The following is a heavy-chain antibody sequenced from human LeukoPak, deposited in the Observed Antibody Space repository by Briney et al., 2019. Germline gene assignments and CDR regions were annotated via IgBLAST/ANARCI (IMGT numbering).Heavy chain of an antibody. CDR1: GYTFTGYY. D-gene: IGHD3-22*01. CDR2: INPNSGGT. J-gene: IGHJ3*02. Sequence: ASVKVSCKASGYTFTGYYMHWVRQAPGQGLEWMGRINPNSGGTNYAQKFQGRVTMTRDTSISTAYMELSRLRSDDTAVYYCARVPVFLYYYDSSGPLWAFDIWGQGTMVTVSS. CDR3: ARVPVFLYYYDSSGPLWAFDI. V-gene: IGHV1-2*06.